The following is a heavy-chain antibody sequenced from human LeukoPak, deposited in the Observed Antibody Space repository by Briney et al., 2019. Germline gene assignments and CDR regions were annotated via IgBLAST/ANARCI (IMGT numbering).Heavy chain of an antibody. J-gene: IGHJ4*02. D-gene: IGHD6-19*01. CDR3: AKDDDSSGWPGTFDY. Sequence: GGSLRLSCAASGFTFSSYWMSWVRQAPGKGLEWVANIKQDGSEKYYVDSVKGRFTISRDNAKNSLYLQMNSLRAEDTAVYYCAKDDDSSGWPGTFDYWGQGTLVTVSS. CDR2: IKQDGSEK. CDR1: GFTFSSYW. V-gene: IGHV3-7*01.